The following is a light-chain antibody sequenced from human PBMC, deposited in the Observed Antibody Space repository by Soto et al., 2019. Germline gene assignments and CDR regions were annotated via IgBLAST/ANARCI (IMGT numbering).Light chain of an antibody. CDR1: QSVSSSY. CDR3: QQYNNWPRT. V-gene: IGKV3-15*01. J-gene: IGKJ1*01. CDR2: GAS. Sequence: EIVLTQSPATLSLSPGERATLSCRASQSVSSSYLAWYQQKPGQPPRLLIYGASTRATGIPARFSGSGSGTDFTLTISSLQSEDFAVYYCQQYNNWPRTFGQGTKVDIK.